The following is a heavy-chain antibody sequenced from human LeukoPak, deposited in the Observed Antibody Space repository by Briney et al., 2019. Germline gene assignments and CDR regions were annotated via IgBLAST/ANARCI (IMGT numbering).Heavy chain of an antibody. J-gene: IGHJ4*02. D-gene: IGHD3-22*01. CDR2: VWYDGSNK. Sequence: GGSLRLSCAPSGFTFSSYGMHWVRQAPGKGLEWVAVVWYDGSNKYYADSVKGRFTISRDNSKNTLYLQMNSLRAEDTAVYYCAKLEYYYDSSGYYRTFDYWGQGTLVTVSS. V-gene: IGHV3-33*06. CDR1: GFTFSSYG. CDR3: AKLEYYYDSSGYYRTFDY.